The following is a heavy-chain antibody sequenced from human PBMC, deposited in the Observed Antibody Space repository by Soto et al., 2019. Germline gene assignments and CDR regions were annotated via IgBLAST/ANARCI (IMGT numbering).Heavy chain of an antibody. Sequence: GGSLRLSCAASGFAFSSYAMSWVRQAPGKGLEWVSAISGSGGSTYYADSVKGRFAISRDNSKNTLYLQMNSLRAEDTAVYYCAKRGPHYYYDSRHDAFDIWGQGTMVTVSS. V-gene: IGHV3-23*01. J-gene: IGHJ3*02. D-gene: IGHD3-22*01. CDR2: ISGSGGST. CDR1: GFAFSSYA. CDR3: AKRGPHYYYDSRHDAFDI.